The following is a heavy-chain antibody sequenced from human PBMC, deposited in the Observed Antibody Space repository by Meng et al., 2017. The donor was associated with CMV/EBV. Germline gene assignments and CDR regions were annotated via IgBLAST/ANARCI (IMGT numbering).Heavy chain of an antibody. J-gene: IGHJ4*02. CDR1: GFTFSSYS. D-gene: IGHD3-10*01. CDR2: ISSSSSYI. CDR3: ARLYTGYFDY. V-gene: IGHV3-21*01. Sequence: GESLKISCAASGFTFSSYSMNWVRQAPGKGLEWVSSISSSSSYIYYADSVKGRFTISRDNAKISLYLQMNSLRAEDTAVYYCARLYTGYFDYWGQGTLVTVSS.